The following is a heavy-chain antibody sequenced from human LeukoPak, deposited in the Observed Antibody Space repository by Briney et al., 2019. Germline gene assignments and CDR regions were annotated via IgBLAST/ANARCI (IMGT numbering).Heavy chain of an antibody. CDR3: ARGTGGYSSSWPPWYYYYMDV. CDR1: GYTFTSYG. D-gene: IGHD6-13*01. Sequence: GASVKVSCKASGYTFTSYGISWVRQAPGQGLEWMGWISAYNGNTNYAQKLRGRVTMTTDTSTSTAYMELRSLRSDDTAVYYCARGTGGYSSSWPPWYYYYMDVWGKGTTVTVSS. J-gene: IGHJ6*03. CDR2: ISAYNGNT. V-gene: IGHV1-18*01.